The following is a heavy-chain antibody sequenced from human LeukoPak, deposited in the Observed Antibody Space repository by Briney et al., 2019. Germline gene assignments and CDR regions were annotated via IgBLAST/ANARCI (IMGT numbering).Heavy chain of an antibody. D-gene: IGHD6-13*01. V-gene: IGHV1-46*01. Sequence: ASVKVSCKASGGTFSSYAISWVRQAPGQGLEWMGIINPSGGSTSYTEKFQGRVTMTRDMSTSTVYVELSSLRSEDTAVYYCARSFGASQQYSSSWYYYYMDVWGKGTTVTVSS. J-gene: IGHJ6*03. CDR2: INPSGGST. CDR3: ARSFGASQQYSSSWYYYYMDV. CDR1: GGTFSSYA.